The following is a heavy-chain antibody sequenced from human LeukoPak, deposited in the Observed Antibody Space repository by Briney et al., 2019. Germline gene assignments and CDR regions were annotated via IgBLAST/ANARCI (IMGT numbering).Heavy chain of an antibody. V-gene: IGHV1-24*01. CDR1: GYTLTELS. J-gene: IGHJ4*02. CDR2: FDPEDGET. CDR3: ATDLDSGRPGYFDY. Sequence: ASVKVSCKVSGYTLTELSMHWVRQAPGKGLEWMGGFDPEDGETIYAQKFQGRATMTEDTSTDTAYMELSSLRSEDTAVYYCATDLDSGRPGYFDYWGQGTLVTVSS. D-gene: IGHD1-26*01.